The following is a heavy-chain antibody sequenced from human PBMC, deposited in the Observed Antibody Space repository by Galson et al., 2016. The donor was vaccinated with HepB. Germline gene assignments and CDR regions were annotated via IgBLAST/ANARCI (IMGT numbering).Heavy chain of an antibody. Sequence: SCKVAGTTFTSYATSWVRQAPGQGLEWMGDILPLFPTPNYAEKFQGRITITADEFTNTAYMELTDLRFEETALYYCARDVAAYCSGTGCYSAYLDSWGQGTLVAVSS. CDR2: ILPLFPTP. V-gene: IGHV1-69*01. CDR1: GTTFTSYA. D-gene: IGHD2-2*01. CDR3: ARDVAAYCSGTGCYSAYLDS. J-gene: IGHJ4*02.